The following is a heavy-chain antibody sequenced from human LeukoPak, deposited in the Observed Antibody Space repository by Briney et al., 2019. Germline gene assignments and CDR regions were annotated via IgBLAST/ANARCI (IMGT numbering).Heavy chain of an antibody. D-gene: IGHD5-24*01. CDR3: VKDDGWVQYAN. CDR2: ISYDGSNK. J-gene: IGHJ4*02. V-gene: IGHV3-30*04. Sequence: GGSLRLSCAASGFTFSSYAMHWVRQAPGKGLEWVAVISYDGSNKYYADSVKGRFIISRDNSKNTVYLQMNSLSAEDAAVYYCVKDDGWVQYANWGQGTLVTVSS. CDR1: GFTFSSYA.